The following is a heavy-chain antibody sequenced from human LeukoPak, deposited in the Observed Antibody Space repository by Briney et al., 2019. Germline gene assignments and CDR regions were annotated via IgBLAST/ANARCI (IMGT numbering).Heavy chain of an antibody. D-gene: IGHD4-17*01. J-gene: IGHJ4*02. Sequence: PGRSLRLSCAASGFXFSSYDIHWVRQAPGKGLEWVAVIWYDESKKSYADSVKGRFTISRDNSKNTLYLQINSLRAEDTAVYYCARATVTTFMLEYWGQGTLVTVSS. V-gene: IGHV3-33*01. CDR1: GFXFSSYD. CDR3: ARATVTTFMLEY. CDR2: IWYDESKK.